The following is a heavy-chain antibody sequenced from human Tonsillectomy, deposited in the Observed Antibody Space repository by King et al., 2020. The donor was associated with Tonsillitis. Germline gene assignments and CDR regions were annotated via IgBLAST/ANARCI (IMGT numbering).Heavy chain of an antibody. V-gene: IGHV3-30*04. D-gene: IGHD3/OR15-3a*01. J-gene: IGHJ4*02. CDR1: GFTFSTYP. CDR2: ISSDGSNK. Sequence: VQLVKSGGGVVQPGGSLRLSCAASGFTFSTYPIHWVRQSPGKGLEWVALISSDGSNKYYADSVKGRFTISRDNSKNTLYLQMNSLRGEDTAVYYCAREKGLWGQGTLVTVSS. CDR3: AREKGL.